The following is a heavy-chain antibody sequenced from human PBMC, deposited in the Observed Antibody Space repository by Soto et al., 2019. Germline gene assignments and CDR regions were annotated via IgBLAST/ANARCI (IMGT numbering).Heavy chain of an antibody. CDR1: GGLIRSYY. CDR3: ARESGGSYGAFDI. Sequence: PSETLSLTCTVFGGLIRSYYWSWVRRPPGKGLEWIGYVYNSGSTTYSPSFKSRVTISADTSRNQFSLKLTSVTAADTAVYYCARESGGSYGAFDIRGQGTMVT. D-gene: IGHD1-26*01. J-gene: IGHJ3*02. CDR2: VYNSGST. V-gene: IGHV4-59*01.